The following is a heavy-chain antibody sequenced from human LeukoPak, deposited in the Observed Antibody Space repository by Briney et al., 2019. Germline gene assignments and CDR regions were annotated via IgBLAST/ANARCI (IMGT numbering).Heavy chain of an antibody. J-gene: IGHJ6*04. V-gene: IGHV1-69*01. CDR3: ARSRYCSSTSCYVDYYYGMNV. D-gene: IGHD2-2*01. Sequence: PVKVSCKASGGTFSSYAISWVRQAPGQGLEWMGGIIPIFGTANYAQKFQGRVTITADESTSTAYMELSSLRSEDTAVYYCARSRYCSSTSCYVDYYYGMNVWGKGTTVTVSS. CDR1: GGTFSSYA. CDR2: IIPIFGTA.